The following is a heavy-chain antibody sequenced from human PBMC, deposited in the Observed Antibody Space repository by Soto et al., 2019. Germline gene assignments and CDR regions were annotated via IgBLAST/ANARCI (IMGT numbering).Heavy chain of an antibody. Sequence: EVQLVESGGGLVQPGGSLRLSCAASGFTFSSYWMHWVRQAPGKGLVWVSRINSDGSSTSYADSVKGRFTISRDNAKNTLYLQMNSLRAEDTAVYYCARDHARAYGDYGKYYYGMDVWGQGTTVTVSS. D-gene: IGHD4-17*01. V-gene: IGHV3-74*01. J-gene: IGHJ6*02. CDR2: INSDGSST. CDR1: GFTFSSYW. CDR3: ARDHARAYGDYGKYYYGMDV.